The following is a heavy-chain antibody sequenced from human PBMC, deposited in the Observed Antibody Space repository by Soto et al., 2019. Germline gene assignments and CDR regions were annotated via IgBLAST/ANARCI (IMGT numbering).Heavy chain of an antibody. V-gene: IGHV1-18*01. J-gene: IGHJ6*03. D-gene: IGHD2-15*01. CDR1: GYTFTSYG. CDR2: ISAYNGNT. Sequence: ASVKVSCKASGYTFTSYGISWVRQAPGQGLEWMGWISAYNGNTNYAQKLQGRVTMTTDTSTSTAYMELRSLRSDDTAVYYCARLLVVVAATIQQYYYYYMDVWGKGTTVTVS. CDR3: ARLLVVVAATIQQYYYYYMDV.